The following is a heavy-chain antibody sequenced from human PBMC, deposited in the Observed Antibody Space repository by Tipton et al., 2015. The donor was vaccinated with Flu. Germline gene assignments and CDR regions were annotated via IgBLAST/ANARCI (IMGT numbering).Heavy chain of an antibody. CDR1: GYSVSTGYF. CDR3: ARRDYSNYVSEPKNWFDP. Sequence: GLVKPSETLSLTCVVSGYSVSTGYFWAWIRQPPGKGLEWIGNVHQTGTTYYDPSLRSRVSIAVDRPKNQFSLRLTSVTAADTAIYYCARRDYSNYVSEPKNWFDPWGQGTLVTVSS. D-gene: IGHD4-11*01. J-gene: IGHJ5*02. CDR2: VHQTGTT. V-gene: IGHV4-38-2*01.